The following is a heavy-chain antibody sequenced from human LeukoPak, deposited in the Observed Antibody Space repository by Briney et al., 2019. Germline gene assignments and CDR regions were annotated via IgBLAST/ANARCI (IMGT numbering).Heavy chain of an antibody. D-gene: IGHD3-16*01. CDR3: ARDMKGISDAFDI. J-gene: IGHJ3*02. CDR2: ISTSSSTI. V-gene: IGHV3-48*01. Sequence: GSLRLSCAASGFTFSSYSLNWVRQAPGKGLEWVSYISTSSSTIYYADSVKGRFTISRDNAKNSLYLQMNSLRAEDTAVYYCARDMKGISDAFDIWGQGTMVTVSS. CDR1: GFTFSSYS.